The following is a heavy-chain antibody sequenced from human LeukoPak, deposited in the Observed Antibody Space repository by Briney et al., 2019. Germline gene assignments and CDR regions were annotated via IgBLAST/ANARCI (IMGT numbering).Heavy chain of an antibody. CDR1: GFTFSSHG. D-gene: IGHD6-13*01. CDR3: ASIAAAGGEFDY. V-gene: IGHV3-23*01. CDR2: ISASAGST. J-gene: IGHJ4*02. Sequence: GGSLRLSCAASGFTFSSHGMSWVRQAPGKGLEWVSVISASAGSTHYVDSVKGRFTISRDKSKNTLYLQMNSLRAEDTAVYYCASIAAAGGEFDYWGQGTLVTVSS.